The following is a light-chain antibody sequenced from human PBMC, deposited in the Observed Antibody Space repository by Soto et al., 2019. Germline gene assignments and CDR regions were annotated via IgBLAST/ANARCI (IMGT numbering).Light chain of an antibody. CDR1: QGIANY. CDR3: KKYSGAAWT. CDR2: AAS. Sequence: DIQMTQSPSSLSASVGDRVTISCRASQGIANYLAWYQQKPGKVPELLIYAASTLHSGVTSRFSGSGSGTDFTMTISSLQPEDVSSYYCKKYSGAAWTFGQGTKVEIK. V-gene: IGKV1-27*01. J-gene: IGKJ1*01.